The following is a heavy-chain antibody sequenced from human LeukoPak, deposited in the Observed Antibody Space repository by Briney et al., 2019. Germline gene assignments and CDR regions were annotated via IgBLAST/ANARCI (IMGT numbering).Heavy chain of an antibody. CDR1: GFTFSSYG. D-gene: IGHD3-3*01. CDR3: ARDGDTIFGSSALDY. CDR2: IWYDGSNK. J-gene: IGHJ4*02. Sequence: GGSLRLSCAASGFTFSSYGMHWVRQAPGKGLEWVAVIWYDGSNKYYADSVKGRFTISRDNSKNTLYLQMNSLRAEDTAVCYCARDGDTIFGSSALDYWGQGTLVTVSS. V-gene: IGHV3-33*01.